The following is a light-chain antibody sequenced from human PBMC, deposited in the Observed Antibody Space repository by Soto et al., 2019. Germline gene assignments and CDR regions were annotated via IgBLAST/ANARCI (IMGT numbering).Light chain of an antibody. CDR2: GAS. Sequence: EIVLTQSPGTLSLSPGERATLSCRASQSVSSSYLAWYQQKPGQAPRLLIYGASSRATGIPDRFSGSGSGTDFTLTISRLEPEEFAVYYCQQYGSSPGFTFGPGTKVDI. CDR1: QSVSSSY. V-gene: IGKV3-20*01. CDR3: QQYGSSPGFT. J-gene: IGKJ3*01.